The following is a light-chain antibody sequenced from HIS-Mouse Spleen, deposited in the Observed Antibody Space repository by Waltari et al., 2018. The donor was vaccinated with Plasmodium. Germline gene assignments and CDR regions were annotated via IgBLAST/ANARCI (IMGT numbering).Light chain of an antibody. CDR1: ALPKKY. CDR3: YSTDSSGNHRV. CDR2: EDS. J-gene: IGLJ3*02. V-gene: IGLV3-10*01. Sequence: SYELTQPPSVSVSPGQTARITCSGDALPKKYAYWYQKKSGQAPVLVIYEDSKRPSGIPEGYSGSSSWTMATLTISGAQVEDEADYYCYSTDSSGNHRVFGGGTKLTVL.